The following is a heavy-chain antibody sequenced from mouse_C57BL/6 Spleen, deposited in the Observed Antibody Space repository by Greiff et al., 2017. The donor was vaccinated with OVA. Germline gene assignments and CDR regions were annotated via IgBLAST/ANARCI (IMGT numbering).Heavy chain of an antibody. D-gene: IGHD2-4*01. J-gene: IGHJ4*01. CDR1: GYTFTDYY. CDR2: INPNNGGT. CDR3: ESATDEYDGGYDIDF. Sequence: VQLQQSGPELVKPGASVKISCKASGYTFTDYYMNWVKQSHGKSLEWIGDINPNNGGTSYNQKFQGKATLTVDKYSSTAYMELRSLTSEDSAVYYWESATDEYDGGYDIDFWGTGTSVTVSS. V-gene: IGHV1-26*01.